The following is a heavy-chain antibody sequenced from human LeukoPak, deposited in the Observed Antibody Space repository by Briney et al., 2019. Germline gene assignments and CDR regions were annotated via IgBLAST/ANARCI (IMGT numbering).Heavy chain of an antibody. J-gene: IGHJ2*01. CDR1: GFTVSSTY. Sequence: GGSLRLSCAASGFTVSSTYMSWVRQAPGKGLEWVSVIYSGGSTYYADSVKGRFTISRDNSKNTLYLQMNSLRAEDTAVYYCARVSLGSNYNWYFDLWGRGTLVTVSS. CDR3: ARVSLGSNYNWYFDL. V-gene: IGHV3-66*01. D-gene: IGHD4-11*01. CDR2: IYSGGST.